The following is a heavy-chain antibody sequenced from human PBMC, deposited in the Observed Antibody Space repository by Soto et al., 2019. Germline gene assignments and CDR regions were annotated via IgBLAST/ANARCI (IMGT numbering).Heavy chain of an antibody. CDR1: GFTFSSFA. CDR2: ISSNGGST. V-gene: IGHV3-64D*06. J-gene: IGHJ4*02. D-gene: IGHD3-22*01. CDR3: VKGAASGDSNGYYYVFRY. Sequence: GGSLRLSCSASGFTFSSFAMHWVRQAPGKGLEYVSAISSNGGSTYYADSVKGRFTISRDNSKNTLYLQMSSLRAEDTAVYYCVKGAASGDSNGYYYVFRYWGQGTLVTVSS.